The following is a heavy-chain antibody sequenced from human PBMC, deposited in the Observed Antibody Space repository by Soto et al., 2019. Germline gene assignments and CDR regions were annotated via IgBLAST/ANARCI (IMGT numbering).Heavy chain of an antibody. CDR2: IYHSGST. V-gene: IGHV4-38-2*02. CDR3: ARDKGIAAADLDY. Sequence: NPSETLSLTCAVSGYSISSGYYWGWIRQPPGKGLEWIGSIYHSGSTYYNPSLKSRVTISVDTSKNQFSLKLSSVTAADTAVYYCARDKGIAAADLDYWGQGTLVTVSS. CDR1: GYSISSGYY. D-gene: IGHD6-13*01. J-gene: IGHJ4*02.